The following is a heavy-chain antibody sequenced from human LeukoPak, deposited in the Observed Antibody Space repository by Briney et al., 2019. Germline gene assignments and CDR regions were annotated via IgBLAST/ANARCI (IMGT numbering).Heavy chain of an antibody. D-gene: IGHD6-13*01. Sequence: GGSLRLSCTASGFTFFSYAMSWVRQAPGKGLEWASSISESGGSAYYADSVKGRFTISRDNAKNSLYLQMNSLRAEDTALYYCARSSWYEYWFDPWGQGTLVTVSS. J-gene: IGHJ5*02. CDR1: GFTFFSYA. CDR2: ISESGGSA. CDR3: ARSSWYEYWFDP. V-gene: IGHV3-23*01.